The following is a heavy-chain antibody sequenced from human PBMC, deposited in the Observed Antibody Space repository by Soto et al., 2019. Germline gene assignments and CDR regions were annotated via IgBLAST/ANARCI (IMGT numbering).Heavy chain of an antibody. Sequence: PSETLSLTCAVSGGSISSSNWWSWVRQPPGKGLEWIGEIYHSGSTNYNPSLKSRVTISVDKSKNQFPLKLSSVTAADTAVYYCARDPGSGSGWSVLRYYGMDVWGQGTTVTVSS. CDR1: GGSISSSNW. CDR2: IYHSGST. V-gene: IGHV4-4*02. J-gene: IGHJ6*02. CDR3: ARDPGSGSGWSVLRYYGMDV. D-gene: IGHD6-19*01.